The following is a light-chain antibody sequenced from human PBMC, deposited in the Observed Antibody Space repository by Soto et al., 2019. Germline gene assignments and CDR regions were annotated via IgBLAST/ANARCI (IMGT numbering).Light chain of an antibody. CDR1: NRDVGGYNL. CDR2: EGS. Sequence: QSALTQPASVSGSPGQSIAISCTGTNRDVGGYNLVSWYQQHPGKAPKLIIYEGSKGPSGISNRFSASKSGNTASLTISGLQAEDEADYYCCSYAGFSAVVFGTGTQLTVL. J-gene: IGLJ1*01. V-gene: IGLV2-23*03. CDR3: CSYAGFSAVV.